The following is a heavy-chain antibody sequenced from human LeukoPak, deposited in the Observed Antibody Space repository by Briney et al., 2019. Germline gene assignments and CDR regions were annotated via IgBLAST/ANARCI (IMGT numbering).Heavy chain of an antibody. Sequence: SETPSLTCAVYGGSLSGYYWSWIRQPPGKGLEWIGEINHSGSTNYNPSLKSRVTISVDTSKNQFSLKLSSVTAADTAVYYCARASGSYSFDYWGQGTLVTVSS. V-gene: IGHV4-34*01. J-gene: IGHJ4*02. D-gene: IGHD1-26*01. CDR1: GGSLSGYY. CDR2: INHSGST. CDR3: ARASGSYSFDY.